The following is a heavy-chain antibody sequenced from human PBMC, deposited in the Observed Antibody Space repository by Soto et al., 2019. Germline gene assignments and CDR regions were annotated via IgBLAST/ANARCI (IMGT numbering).Heavy chain of an antibody. Sequence: SETLSLTCTVSGGSISGYYWSWIRQPPGKGLEWIGYMYNTGSTVYNPSFKSRVTISVDTSKNQFSLKLNSVTAADTAVYYCARDASGQNRTDYYAMDVWGQGTTVTVSS. D-gene: IGHD3-10*01. CDR1: GGSISGYY. J-gene: IGHJ6*02. CDR3: ARDASGQNRTDYYAMDV. CDR2: MYNTGST. V-gene: IGHV4-59*01.